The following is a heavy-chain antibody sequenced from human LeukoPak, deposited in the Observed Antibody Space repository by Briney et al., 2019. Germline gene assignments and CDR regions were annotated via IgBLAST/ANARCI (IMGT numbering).Heavy chain of an antibody. J-gene: IGHJ4*02. CDR1: VGSISSSSYY. D-gene: IGHD6-6*01. CDR2: IYYSGST. Sequence: SETLSLTCTVSVGSISSSSYYWGWIRQPPGKGLEWIGSIYYSGSTYYNPSLKSQVTISVDPSKNQFSLNLNSVTAADTAVYYCARAAEYSSSRPPFDYWGQGPLVTVSS. V-gene: IGHV4-39*07. CDR3: ARAAEYSSSRPPFDY.